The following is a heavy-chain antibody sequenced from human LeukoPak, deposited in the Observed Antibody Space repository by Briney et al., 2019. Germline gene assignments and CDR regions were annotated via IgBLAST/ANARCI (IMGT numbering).Heavy chain of an antibody. CDR1: GFTFSDYY. V-gene: IGHV3-11*04. J-gene: IGHJ3*02. Sequence: PGGSLRLSCAASGFTFSDYYMSWIRQAPGKGLEWVSYISSSGTSIYYADSVKGRFTISRDNAKNSLYLQMNSLRAEDTAVYYCARDANYHDSSVYYDAFDIWGQGTMVTVSS. CDR3: ARDANYHDSSVYYDAFDI. D-gene: IGHD3-22*01. CDR2: ISSSGTSI.